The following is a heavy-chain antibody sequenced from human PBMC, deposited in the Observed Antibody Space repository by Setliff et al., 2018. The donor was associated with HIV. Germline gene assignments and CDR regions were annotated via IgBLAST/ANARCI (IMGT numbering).Heavy chain of an antibody. CDR3: ARGGLGFLDWCLPDS. CDR2: ISGLTGEV. V-gene: IGHV1-18*04. Sequence: ASVKVSCKASGYDFSSYSMMWVRQTPGQGLEWLGWISGLTGEVRLAKEFQGRVTPTTSAYTAYMELKSLRSEDRGVYYCARGGLGFLDWCLPDSWGQGTLVTVSS. D-gene: IGHD2-21*02. CDR1: GYDFSSYS. J-gene: IGHJ4*02.